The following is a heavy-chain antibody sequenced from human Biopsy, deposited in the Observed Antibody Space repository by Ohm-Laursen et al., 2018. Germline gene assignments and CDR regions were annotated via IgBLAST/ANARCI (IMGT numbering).Heavy chain of an antibody. CDR3: ARMFARPGPCSGGTCYPGDDY. J-gene: IGHJ4*02. CDR1: SGSISGNY. V-gene: IGHV4-34*01. CDR2: INHTGST. Sequence: TLSLTCAVSSGSISGNYWGWIRQPPGKGLEWMGEINHTGSTKYNPSLMSRVTISIDTSNSQFSLKLTSVTAADTAVYYCARMFARPGPCSGGTCYPGDDYWGQGTLVTVSS. D-gene: IGHD2-15*01.